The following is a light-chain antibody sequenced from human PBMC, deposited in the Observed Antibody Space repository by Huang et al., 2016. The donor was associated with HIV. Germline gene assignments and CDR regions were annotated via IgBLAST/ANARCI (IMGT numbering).Light chain of an antibody. Sequence: EIVLTQSPATLSLSPGDRATLSCRASQSVSTYLAWYQQKPGQAPRLLIYDASNRATGIPARFSGSGSGTDFTLTINSLEPEDFAVYYCQQRSNSPYTFGQGTKLEIK. V-gene: IGKV3-11*01. CDR1: QSVSTY. CDR2: DAS. CDR3: QQRSNSPYT. J-gene: IGKJ2*01.